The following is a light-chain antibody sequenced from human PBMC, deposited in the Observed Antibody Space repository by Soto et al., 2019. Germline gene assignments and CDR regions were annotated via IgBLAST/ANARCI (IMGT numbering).Light chain of an antibody. Sequence: VGSYNRVSWYQQPPGTAPKVIIYEVSNRPSGVPDRFSGSKSGNTASLTISGLQPEDEADYYCYSFTSSNTYVFGTGTKVTVL. CDR3: YSFTSSNTYV. J-gene: IGLJ1*01. CDR2: EVS. V-gene: IGLV2-18*02. CDR1: VGSYNR.